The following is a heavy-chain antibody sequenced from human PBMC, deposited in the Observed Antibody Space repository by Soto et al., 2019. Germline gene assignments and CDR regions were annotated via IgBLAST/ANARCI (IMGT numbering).Heavy chain of an antibody. V-gene: IGHV3-23*01. CDR2: ISGSGGST. D-gene: IGHD2-15*01. J-gene: IGHJ4*02. CDR1: GVTFSSYA. Sequence: EVQLLESGGGLVKHGGSLRLSCAASGVTFSSYAMSWVRQAPVKGLEWVSAISGSGGSTYYADSVKGRFTISSDNSKNTLYLQMTCLRAEDTYVYYCPQETSRMPTSDIVVVVAECSYWAQGAMVSVFS. CDR3: PQETSRMPTSDIVVVVAECSY.